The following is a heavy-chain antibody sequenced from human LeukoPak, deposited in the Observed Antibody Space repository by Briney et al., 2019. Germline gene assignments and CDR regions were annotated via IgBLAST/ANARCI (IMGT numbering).Heavy chain of an antibody. D-gene: IGHD7-27*01. V-gene: IGHV4-4*07. CDR2: IYTSGST. J-gene: IGHJ6*03. CDR3: ARDHWGRGYYYYYMDV. Sequence: PSETLSLTCTVSGGSISSYYWSWIRQPVGKGLGWIGRIYTSGSTNYNPSLKSRVTMSVDTSKNQFSLKLSSVTAADTAVYYCARDHWGRGYYYYYMDVWGKGTTVTVSS. CDR1: GGSISSYY.